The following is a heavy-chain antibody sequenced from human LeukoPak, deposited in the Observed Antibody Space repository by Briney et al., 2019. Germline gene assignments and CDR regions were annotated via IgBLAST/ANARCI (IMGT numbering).Heavy chain of an antibody. CDR3: ARDYRSGIYSFYGMDV. V-gene: IGHV3-53*01. CDR1: GFTVSGNS. D-gene: IGHD3-10*01. J-gene: IGHJ6*02. CDR2: IYSGGSK. Sequence: GGSLRLSCAASGFTVSGNSMSWVRQAPGKGLEWVSVIYSGGSKYYGHSVRGRFTISRDNSKNTLYLQMNSLRAEDTAVYYCARDYRSGIYSFYGMDVWGQGTTVTVSS.